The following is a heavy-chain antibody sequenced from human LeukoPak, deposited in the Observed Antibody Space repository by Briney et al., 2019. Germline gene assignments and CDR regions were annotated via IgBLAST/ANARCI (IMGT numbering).Heavy chain of an antibody. D-gene: IGHD5-24*01. Sequence: ASVKVSCTASGYTFTSYAMHWVRQAPGQRLEWMGWINAGNGNTKYSQKFQGRVTITRDTSASTAYMELSSLRSEDTAVYYCARDQRGYGMDVWGQGTTVTVSS. J-gene: IGHJ6*02. V-gene: IGHV1-3*01. CDR3: ARDQRGYGMDV. CDR2: INAGNGNT. CDR1: GYTFTSYA.